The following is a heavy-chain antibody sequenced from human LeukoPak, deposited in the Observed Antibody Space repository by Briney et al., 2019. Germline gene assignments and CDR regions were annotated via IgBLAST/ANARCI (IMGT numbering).Heavy chain of an antibody. CDR3: VRDMATGRFDP. V-gene: IGHV3-7*01. Sequence: PGGSLRLSCSASGFTFSHYWMTRVRQSSGEGLEFVANIKHDGSESYYLDSVKGRFTTSRDNDKNSLYLQMNSLRVEDTAVYYCVRDMATGRFDPRGQGTRVTVSS. J-gene: IGHJ5*02. D-gene: IGHD5-24*01. CDR2: IKHDGSES. CDR1: GFTFSHYW.